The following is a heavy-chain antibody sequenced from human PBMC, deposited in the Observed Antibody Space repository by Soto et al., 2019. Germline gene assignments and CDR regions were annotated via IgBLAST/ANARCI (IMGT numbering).Heavy chain of an antibody. D-gene: IGHD3-10*01. CDR3: ARAMVRGKNYYGMDV. J-gene: IGHJ6*02. V-gene: IGHV5-51*03. Sequence: EVQLVQSGAEVKKPGESLKISCNGSGYSFTSYWIGWARQMPGKGLEWMGIIYPGDSDTRYSPSFQGQVTISADKSISTAYLQWSSRKASDTAMYYCARAMVRGKNYYGMDVWGQGTTVTVSS. CDR1: GYSFTSYW. CDR2: IYPGDSDT.